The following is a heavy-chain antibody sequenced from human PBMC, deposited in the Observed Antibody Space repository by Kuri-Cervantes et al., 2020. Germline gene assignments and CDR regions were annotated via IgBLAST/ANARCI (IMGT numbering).Heavy chain of an antibody. CDR3: AKEGSGWLDFDY. CDR2: ISGSGGST. J-gene: IGHJ4*02. Sequence: GESLKISCAASGFTFSSYAMSWVRQAPGKGLEWVSAISGSGGSTYYADSVKGRFTISRDNSKNSLYLQMNSLRAEDTALYYCAKEGSGWLDFDYWGQGTLVTVSS. D-gene: IGHD6-19*01. V-gene: IGHV3-23*01. CDR1: GFTFSSYA.